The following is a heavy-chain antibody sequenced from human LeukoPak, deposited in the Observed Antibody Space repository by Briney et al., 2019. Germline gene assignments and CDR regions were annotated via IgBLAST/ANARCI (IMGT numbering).Heavy chain of an antibody. CDR1: GGSVSGQY. J-gene: IGHJ6*02. Sequence: SETLSLTCTVSGGSVSGQYWDWMQQPPGKGLECIGYIYYSGSTDYNPSLKSRVTISVDTSKNQFSLKLTSVIAADTAVYYCARGHYDVDVWGQGTTVTVSS. CDR2: IYYSGST. CDR3: ARGHYDVDV. V-gene: IGHV4-59*02.